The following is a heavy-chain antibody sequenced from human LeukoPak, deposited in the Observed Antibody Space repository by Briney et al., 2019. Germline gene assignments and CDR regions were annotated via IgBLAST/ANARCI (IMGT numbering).Heavy chain of an antibody. CDR1: GGSISSSNW. J-gene: IGHJ4*02. V-gene: IGHV4-4*02. CDR3: ATNGYDFLTGSPFDY. Sequence: SETLSLTCAVSGGSISSSNWWSWVRQPPGKGLEWIGEIYHSGSTNYNPSLKSRVTISVDKSKNQFSLKLGSVTAADTAVYYCATNGYDFLTGSPFDYWGQGTLVTVSS. CDR2: IYHSGST. D-gene: IGHD3-9*01.